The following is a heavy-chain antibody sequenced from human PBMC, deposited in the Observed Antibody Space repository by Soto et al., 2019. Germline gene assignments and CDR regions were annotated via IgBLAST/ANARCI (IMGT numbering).Heavy chain of an antibody. CDR3: ARFGIVAIYYNYMDF. CDR2: ISAYNGNT. D-gene: IGHD3-3*02. V-gene: IGHV1-18*01. CDR1: GYTFTSYG. J-gene: IGHJ6*03. Sequence: ASVKVSCKASGYTFTSYGISWVRQAPGQGLEWKGWISAYNGNTNYAQKLQGRVTMTTDTSTSTADMELGSLRSDDTAVYYCARFGIVAIYYNYMDFLGKRTTVTVS.